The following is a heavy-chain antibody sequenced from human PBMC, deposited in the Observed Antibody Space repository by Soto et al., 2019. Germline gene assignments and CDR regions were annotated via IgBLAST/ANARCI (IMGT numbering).Heavy chain of an antibody. V-gene: IGHV3-30*03. CDR1: GFTFSSYG. J-gene: IGHJ4*02. Sequence: QVQLVESGGGVVQPGRSLRLSCAASGFTFSSYGMHWVRQAPGKGLEWVAVISKDGSVKYYADSVKGRFTISRDNSQNTLYLQMNSLGAEDTAVYYCTGDVASGYWGQGTLVTVSS. D-gene: IGHD2-8*02. CDR2: ISKDGSVK. CDR3: TGDVASGY.